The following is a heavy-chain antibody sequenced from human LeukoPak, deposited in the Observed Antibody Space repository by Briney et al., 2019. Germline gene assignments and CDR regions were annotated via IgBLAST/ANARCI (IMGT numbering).Heavy chain of an antibody. CDR1: GFTFSSYW. Sequence: GGSRRLSCAASGFTFSSYWMHWVRQAPGKGLVWVSRINSDGSSTSYADSVKGRFTISSDNAKNTLYLQMNSLRDEDTSVYYCARDRNTGSSYENLFEYWGQGSLVTVSS. CDR3: ARDRNTGSSYENLFEY. J-gene: IGHJ4*02. D-gene: IGHD1-26*01. CDR2: INSDGSST. V-gene: IGHV3-74*01.